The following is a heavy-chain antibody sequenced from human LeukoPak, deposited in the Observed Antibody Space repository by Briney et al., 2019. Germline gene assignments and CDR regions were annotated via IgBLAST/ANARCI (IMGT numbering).Heavy chain of an antibody. J-gene: IGHJ4*02. Sequence: GGSLRLSCAASGLTFSSYAMSWVRQAPGKGLEWVSAIYGSGGGTYYAHSAKGRFTLSRDNSKTKLYLPMNRRRAEDTAVYFCAKDGGTNSGAVINDGEYYWGQGTLVTVSS. CDR2: IYGSGGGT. D-gene: IGHD3-3*01. CDR1: GLTFSSYA. V-gene: IGHV3-23*01. CDR3: AKDGGTNSGAVINDGEYY.